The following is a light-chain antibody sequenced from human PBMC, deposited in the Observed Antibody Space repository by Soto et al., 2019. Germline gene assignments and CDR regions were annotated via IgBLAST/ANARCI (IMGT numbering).Light chain of an antibody. V-gene: IGKV3-15*01. J-gene: IGKJ2*01. CDR2: GAS. CDR1: QSVSSN. CDR3: QQYNNWPYT. Sequence: EIVMTQSPATLSLSPGERATLSCRASQSVSSNLAWYQQKHGHAPRLLIYGASTRATGIPARFSGSGSGTEFTLTISSLQSGDFAVYYCQQYNNWPYTFGQGTKLEIK.